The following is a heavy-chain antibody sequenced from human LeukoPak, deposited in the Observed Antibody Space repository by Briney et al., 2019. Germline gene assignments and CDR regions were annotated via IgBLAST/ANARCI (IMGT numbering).Heavy chain of an antibody. CDR2: ISAYSGGT. D-gene: IGHD5-18*01. CDR3: ARDTYSYGSDY. CDR1: GYTFTSYG. J-gene: IGHJ4*02. V-gene: IGHV1-2*02. Sequence: EASVKVSCKASGYTFTSYGISWVRQAPGQGLEWMGWISAYSGGTNYAQKFQGRVTMTRDTSISTAYMELSRLRSDDTAVYYCARDTYSYGSDYWGQGTLVTVSS.